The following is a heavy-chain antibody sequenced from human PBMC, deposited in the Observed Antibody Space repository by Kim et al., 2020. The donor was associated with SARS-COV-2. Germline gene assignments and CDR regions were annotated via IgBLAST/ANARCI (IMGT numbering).Heavy chain of an antibody. Sequence: SGNTGYAQKFQGRVTMTRNTSISTAYMELSSLRSEDTAVYYCARGMRPGPWGQGTLVTVSS. CDR3: ARGMRPGP. CDR2: SGNT. V-gene: IGHV1-8*01. J-gene: IGHJ5*02.